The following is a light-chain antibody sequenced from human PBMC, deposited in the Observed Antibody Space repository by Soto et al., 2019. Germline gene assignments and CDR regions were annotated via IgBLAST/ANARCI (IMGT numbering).Light chain of an antibody. CDR1: QSVSSY. J-gene: IGKJ4*01. CDR2: DAS. Sequence: EIVLTQSPATLSLSPGERATLSCRASQSVSSYLAWYQQKPGQAPRLLIYDASNRATGIPARFSGSGSGTAFTLTISSLEPEDFAIHFCQQRRNWPLTFGGGNKVQIK. V-gene: IGKV3-11*01. CDR3: QQRRNWPLT.